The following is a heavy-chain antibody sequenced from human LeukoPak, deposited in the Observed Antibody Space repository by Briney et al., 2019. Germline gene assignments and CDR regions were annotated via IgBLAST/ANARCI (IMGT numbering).Heavy chain of an antibody. J-gene: IGHJ5*02. Sequence: PSETLSLTCTVSGGSISSSSYYWGWIRQPPGKGLEGIGSIYYSGSTYYNPSLKSRVTISVDTSKNQFSLKLSSVTAADTAVYYCARTMTTVTRGWFDPWGQGTLVTVSS. V-gene: IGHV4-39*01. D-gene: IGHD4-17*01. CDR3: ARTMTTVTRGWFDP. CDR2: IYYSGST. CDR1: GGSISSSSYY.